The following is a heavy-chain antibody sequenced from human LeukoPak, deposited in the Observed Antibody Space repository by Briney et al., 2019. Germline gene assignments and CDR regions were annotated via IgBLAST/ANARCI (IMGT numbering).Heavy chain of an antibody. CDR3: ARAWEAAAGGARLSDY. V-gene: IGHV3-48*04. Sequence: GGSLRLSCAASGFTFSSYSMNWVRQAPGKGVEWVSYISSSSSTIYYADSVKGRFTISRDNAKNSLYLQMNSLRAEDTAVYYCARAWEAAAGGARLSDYWGQGTLVTVSS. CDR2: ISSSSSTI. D-gene: IGHD6-13*01. J-gene: IGHJ4*02. CDR1: GFTFSSYS.